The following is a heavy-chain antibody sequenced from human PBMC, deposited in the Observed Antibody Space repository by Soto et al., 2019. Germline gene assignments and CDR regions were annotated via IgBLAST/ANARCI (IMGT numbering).Heavy chain of an antibody. CDR1: GFTFSSYS. D-gene: IGHD3-9*01. J-gene: IGHJ6*03. V-gene: IGHV3-21*01. CDR3: AREYPGAYYDILTGPDV. Sequence: EVQLVESGGGLVKPGGSLRLSCAASGFTFSSYSMNWVRQAPGKGLEWVSSISSSSSYIYYADSVKGRFTISRDNAKNSLYLQMNSLGAEDTAVYYCAREYPGAYYDILTGPDVWGKGTTVTVSS. CDR2: ISSSSSYI.